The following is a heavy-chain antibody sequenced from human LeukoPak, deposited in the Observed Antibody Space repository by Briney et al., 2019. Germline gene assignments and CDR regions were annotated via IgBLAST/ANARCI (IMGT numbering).Heavy chain of an antibody. J-gene: IGHJ4*02. CDR1: GFTFSSYS. CDR2: ISSSSSYI. Sequence: GRSLRLSCAASGFTFSSYSMNWVRQAPGKGLEWVSSISSSSSYIYYADSVKGRFTISRDNAKNSLYLQMNSLRAEDTAVYYCARDIGGGYDFDYWGQGTLVTVSS. D-gene: IGHD5-12*01. V-gene: IGHV3-21*01. CDR3: ARDIGGGYDFDY.